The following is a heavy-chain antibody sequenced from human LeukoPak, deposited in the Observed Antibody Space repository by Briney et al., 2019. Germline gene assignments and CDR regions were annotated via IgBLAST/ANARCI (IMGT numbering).Heavy chain of an antibody. CDR1: GGSISSSRYF. D-gene: IGHD2-21*02. J-gene: IGHJ2*01. Sequence: SETLSLTCSVSGGSISSSRYFWGWIRQPPGKGLEWIGSTFYRGHTSYNSSLESRATIVVDTSKNQFSLKLSSVTAADTAVYYCARHVPSALRLVVVTSDWYFDLWGRGTMVTVSS. CDR2: TFYRGHT. V-gene: IGHV4-39*01. CDR3: ARHVPSALRLVVVTSDWYFDL.